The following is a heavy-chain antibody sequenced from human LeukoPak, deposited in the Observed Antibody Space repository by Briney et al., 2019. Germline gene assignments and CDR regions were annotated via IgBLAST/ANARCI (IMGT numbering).Heavy chain of an antibody. CDR3: AKYVMQQLRSSGYDYFDY. D-gene: IGHD5-12*01. J-gene: IGHJ4*02. CDR1: GFTPNTHA. Sequence: RGSMLLDCATSGFTPNTHAVWWARQAPGQALAPTSGINASGGSTYYADSVKGRFTISRDSFKNTLYLQLNSMRVKDTAVYYCAKYVMQQLRSSGYDYFDYWGQGTLVTVSS. V-gene: IGHV3-23*01. CDR2: INASGGST.